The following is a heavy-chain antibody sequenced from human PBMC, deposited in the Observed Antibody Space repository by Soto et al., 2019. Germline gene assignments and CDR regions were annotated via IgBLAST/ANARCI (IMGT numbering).Heavy chain of an antibody. V-gene: IGHV4-34*01. CDR2: INHSGST. J-gene: IGHJ4*02. CDR3: ALARYYGSGIDY. D-gene: IGHD3-10*01. Sequence: SETLSLTCAVYGGSFSGYYWSWIRQPPGKGLEWIGEINHSGSTNYNPSLKSRVTISVDTSKNQFSLKLSSVTAADTAVYYCALARYYGSGIDYWGQGTLVTVSS. CDR1: GGSFSGYY.